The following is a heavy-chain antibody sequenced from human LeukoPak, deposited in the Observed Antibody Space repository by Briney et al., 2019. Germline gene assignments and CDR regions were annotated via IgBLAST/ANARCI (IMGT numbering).Heavy chain of an antibody. CDR1: GFTFSTYN. J-gene: IGHJ5*02. CDR2: ITTSSSYM. D-gene: IGHD2/OR15-2a*01. V-gene: IGHV3-21*01. Sequence: PGGSLRLSCAASGFTFSTYNMNWVRRTPGKGLEWVSSITTSSSYMFYADSVKGRFTISRDNAKNSLYLQMKSLRAEDTAVYYCARGKTSQNIVTRKTYNWFDPWGQGTLVTVSS. CDR3: ARGKTSQNIVTRKTYNWFDP.